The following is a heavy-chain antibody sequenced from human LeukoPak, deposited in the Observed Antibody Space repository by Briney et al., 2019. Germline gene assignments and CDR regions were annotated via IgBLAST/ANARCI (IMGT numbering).Heavy chain of an antibody. Sequence: GGSLRLSCAASGFTVSDNYMSWVRQAPGKGLEWVSVVYSGDNTYYADSVKGRFTISRDNSKNTLYLQMNSLRAEDTAVYYCAREVAGFDYWGQGTLVTVSS. CDR2: VYSGDNT. D-gene: IGHD6-19*01. J-gene: IGHJ4*02. CDR3: AREVAGFDY. V-gene: IGHV3-53*01. CDR1: GFTVSDNY.